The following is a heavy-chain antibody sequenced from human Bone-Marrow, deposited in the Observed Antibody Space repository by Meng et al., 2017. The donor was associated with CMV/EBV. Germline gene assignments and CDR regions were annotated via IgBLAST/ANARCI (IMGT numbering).Heavy chain of an antibody. Sequence: ASVKVSCKASGYTFTGYYMHWVRQAPGQGLEWMGWINPNSGGTNYAQKFQGRVTISVDTSKNQFSLKLSSVTAADTAVYYCARGIITIFGVVHDAFDIWGQGTMVTVSS. CDR2: INPNSGGT. D-gene: IGHD3-3*01. CDR3: ARGIITIFGVVHDAFDI. J-gene: IGHJ3*02. CDR1: GYTFTGYY. V-gene: IGHV1-2*02.